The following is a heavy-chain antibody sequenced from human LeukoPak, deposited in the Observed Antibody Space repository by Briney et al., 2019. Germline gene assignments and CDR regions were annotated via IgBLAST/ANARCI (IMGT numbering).Heavy chain of an antibody. CDR2: IYSGGST. CDR1: GSTVSSNY. Sequence: GGSLRLSCAASGSTVSSNYMSWVRQAPGKGLEWVSVIYSGGSTYYADSVKGRFTISRDNAKNSLYLQMNRLRAEDTAVYYCARPGRADAFDIWGQGTMVTVSS. J-gene: IGHJ3*02. CDR3: ARPGRADAFDI. V-gene: IGHV3-53*01.